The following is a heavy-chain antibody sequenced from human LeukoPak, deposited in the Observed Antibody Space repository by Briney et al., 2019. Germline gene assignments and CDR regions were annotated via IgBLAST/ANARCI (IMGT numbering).Heavy chain of an antibody. J-gene: IGHJ4*02. CDR2: INPSGGST. V-gene: IGHV1-46*01. CDR1: GYIFTNYY. CDR3: ARSLGSSSWYDFDY. Sequence: ASVKVSCKASGYIFTNYYLYWVRQAPGQGLEWMGIINPSGGSTSYAQKLHGRVTMTRDMSTSTVYMELSSLRSEDTAVYYCARSLGSSSWYDFDYWGQGTLVTVSS. D-gene: IGHD6-13*01.